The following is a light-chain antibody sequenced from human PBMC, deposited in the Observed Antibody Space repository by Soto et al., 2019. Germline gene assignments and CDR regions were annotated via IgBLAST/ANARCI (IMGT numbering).Light chain of an antibody. Sequence: QSALTQPASVSGSPGQSITISCTETNSDIGGYNYVSWYQQHPGKAPKLMIYDVNNRPSGVSNRFSGSKSGNTASLTISGLQAEVEADYYCSSYTSSSTVFGGGTKLTVL. CDR2: DVN. CDR1: NSDIGGYNY. V-gene: IGLV2-14*01. CDR3: SSYTSSSTV. J-gene: IGLJ2*01.